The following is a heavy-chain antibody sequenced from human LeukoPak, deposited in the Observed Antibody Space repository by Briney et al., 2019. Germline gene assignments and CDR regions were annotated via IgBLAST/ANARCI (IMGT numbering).Heavy chain of an antibody. D-gene: IGHD3-3*01. CDR1: GFTLSNYE. CDR2: ITKGGATV. J-gene: IGHJ5*02. Sequence: PARSLRLSCAPSGFTLSNYEMNWVRLTPGKGLEWISYITKGGATVLYAESVKGRFTISRDNANSSLYLQMNSLRAEDTAVYFCARLSVSITRRFDLWGQGTLVTVSS. V-gene: IGHV3-48*03. CDR3: ARLSVSITRRFDL.